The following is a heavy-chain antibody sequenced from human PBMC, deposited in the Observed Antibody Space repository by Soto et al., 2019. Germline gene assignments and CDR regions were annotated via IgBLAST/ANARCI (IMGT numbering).Heavy chain of an antibody. Sequence: QVQVVQSGAEVKKPGSSVKVSCKASGGTFSNYAISWVRQAPGHGLEWVGGIIPLTETPVYAQKVQGRLTITADEITSAAYMELSSLRSDDTAVYYCSFGTRNSWTCDFWGQGTLVTVSS. V-gene: IGHV1-69*01. J-gene: IGHJ4*02. D-gene: IGHD6-13*01. CDR2: IIPLTETP. CDR3: SFGTRNSWTCDF. CDR1: GGTFSNYA.